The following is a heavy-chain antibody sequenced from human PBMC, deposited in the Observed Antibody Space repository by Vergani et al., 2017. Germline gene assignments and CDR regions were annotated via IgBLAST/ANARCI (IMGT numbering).Heavy chain of an antibody. D-gene: IGHD1-7*01. V-gene: IGHV3-30*04. CDR2: ISYDGSNK. Sequence: QVQLVESGGGVVQPGRSLRLSCAASGFTFSSYAMHWVRQAPGKGLEWVAVISYDGSNKYYADSVKGRFTISRDNSKNTLYLQMNSLRAEDTAVYYCARDLLELHIYYYMDVWGKGTTVTVSS. CDR3: ARDLLELHIYYYMDV. J-gene: IGHJ6*03. CDR1: GFTFSSYA.